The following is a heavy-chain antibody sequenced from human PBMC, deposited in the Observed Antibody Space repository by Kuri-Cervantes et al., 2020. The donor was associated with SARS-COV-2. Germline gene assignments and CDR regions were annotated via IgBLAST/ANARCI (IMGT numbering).Heavy chain of an antibody. J-gene: IGHJ4*02. V-gene: IGHV4-34*01. CDR1: GGSFSGYY. CDR3: AREWCSGGSCYPN. Sequence: SQTLSLTCAVYGGSFSGYYWSWIRQPPGKGLGWIGEINHRGSTNYNPSLKSRVTISVDTSKNQFSLKLSSVTAADTAVYYCAREWCSGGSCYPNWGQGTLVTVSS. D-gene: IGHD2-15*01. CDR2: INHRGST.